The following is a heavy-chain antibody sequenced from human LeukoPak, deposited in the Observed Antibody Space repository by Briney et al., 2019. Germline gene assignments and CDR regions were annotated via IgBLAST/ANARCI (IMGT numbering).Heavy chain of an antibody. J-gene: IGHJ4*02. V-gene: IGHV4-4*02. D-gene: IGHD3-22*01. CDR3: ARSLSSVSSGANDY. Sequence: SGTLSLTCAVSGGSISSSNWWSWVRQPPGKGLEWIGEIYHSGSTNYNPSLKSRVTISVDKSKNQFSLKLSSVTAAGTAVYYCARSLSSVSSGANDYWGQGTLVTVSS. CDR2: IYHSGST. CDR1: GGSISSSNW.